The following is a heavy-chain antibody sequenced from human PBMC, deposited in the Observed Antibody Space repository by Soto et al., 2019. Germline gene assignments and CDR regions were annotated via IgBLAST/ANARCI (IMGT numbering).Heavy chain of an antibody. J-gene: IGHJ4*02. Sequence: KPSETLSLTCTVSGGSIISYYWSWIRQPPGKGLEWIGYIYYSGSTNYNPSLKSRVTISVDTSKNQFSLKLSSVTAADTAVYYCARSRYSSSWSFDYWGQGTLVTVSS. CDR2: IYYSGST. CDR3: ARSRYSSSWSFDY. D-gene: IGHD6-13*01. V-gene: IGHV4-59*01. CDR1: GGSIISYY.